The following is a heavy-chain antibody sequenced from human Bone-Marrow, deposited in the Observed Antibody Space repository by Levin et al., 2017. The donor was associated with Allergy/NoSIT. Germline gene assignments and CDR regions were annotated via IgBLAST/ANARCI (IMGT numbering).Heavy chain of an antibody. Sequence: GESLKISCKASGYTFTGYYMHWVRQAPGQGLEWMGRINPNSGGTNYAQKFQGRVTMTRDTSFSTAYMELSSLRSDDTAVYYCARGFGDYGYNFDYWGQGTLVTVSS. CDR3: ARGFGDYGYNFDY. J-gene: IGHJ4*02. V-gene: IGHV1-2*06. CDR2: INPNSGGT. CDR1: GYTFTGYY. D-gene: IGHD4-17*01.